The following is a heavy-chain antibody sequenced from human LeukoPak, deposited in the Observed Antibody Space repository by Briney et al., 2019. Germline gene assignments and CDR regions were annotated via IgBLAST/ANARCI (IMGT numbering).Heavy chain of an antibody. CDR1: GYSIRSGHY. V-gene: IGHV4-38-2*02. CDR2: IFHSENT. CDR3: ARNRDGYNSFDY. J-gene: IGHJ4*02. D-gene: IGHD5-24*01. Sequence: SETLSLTCTVSGYSIRSGHYWGWIRQPPGKGLEWIGNIFHSENTYYNPSLRSRVTISVDTSKNHFSLKLSSVTAADTAVYYCARNRDGYNSFDYWGQGTLVTVSS.